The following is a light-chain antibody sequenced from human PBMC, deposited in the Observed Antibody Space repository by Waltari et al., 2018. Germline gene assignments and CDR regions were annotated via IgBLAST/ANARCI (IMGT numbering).Light chain of an antibody. CDR1: QSVSVSY. V-gene: IGKV3-20*01. CDR3: QQYGSSPLT. CDR2: AAS. Sequence: EIVLTQSPGTLSLSPGERATLSCRASQSVSVSYLAWYHQKPGQAPRLLIYAASSRATCIPDRFSGSGSGTDFTLTISRLEPEDFAVYYCQQYGSSPLTFGGGTKVEIK. J-gene: IGKJ4*01.